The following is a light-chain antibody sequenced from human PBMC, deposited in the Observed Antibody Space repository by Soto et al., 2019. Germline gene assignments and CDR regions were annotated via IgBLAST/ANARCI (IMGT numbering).Light chain of an antibody. Sequence: EIVLTQSPGTLYLSPGESATLSCRASQSVRSSSLVWYQQKRGQALRLLIYGESSRATGIPDRFSGSGSGTDLTLTISSLEPEDFAVYYCQKYGSSPITCGQGTRLEIK. CDR3: QKYGSSPIT. J-gene: IGKJ5*01. CDR1: QSVRSSS. V-gene: IGKV3-20*01. CDR2: GES.